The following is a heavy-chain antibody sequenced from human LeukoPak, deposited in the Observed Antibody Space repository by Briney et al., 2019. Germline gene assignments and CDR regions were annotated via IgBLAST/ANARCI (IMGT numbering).Heavy chain of an antibody. D-gene: IGHD2-21*02. CDR1: GGTFSSYA. V-gene: IGHV1-69*04. Sequence: ASVKVSCKASGGTFSSYAISWVRQAPGQGLEWMGRIIPILGIANYAQKFQGRVTITADKSTSTAYMELSSLRSEDTAVYYCARDSYCGGDCPVSYWGQGTLVTVSS. CDR2: IIPILGIA. CDR3: ARDSYCGGDCPVSY. J-gene: IGHJ4*02.